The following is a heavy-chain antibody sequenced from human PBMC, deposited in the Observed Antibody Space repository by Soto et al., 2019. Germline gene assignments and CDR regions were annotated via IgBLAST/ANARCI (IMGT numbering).Heavy chain of an antibody. CDR1: GGTPSNSA. Sequence: QVHLLLQSGAEVKKPGSSVKVSCKASGGTPSNSAISWVRQAPGQGLEWMGGIIPVFGLVKYAQNFQGRVTITADESTNSAYMELSSLRPEDKAVYYCAGGRIVVVGSSAYYGMDVWGQGTTVTVSS. J-gene: IGHJ6*02. D-gene: IGHD3-22*01. CDR2: IIPVFGLV. V-gene: IGHV1-69*01. CDR3: AGGRIVVVGSSAYYGMDV.